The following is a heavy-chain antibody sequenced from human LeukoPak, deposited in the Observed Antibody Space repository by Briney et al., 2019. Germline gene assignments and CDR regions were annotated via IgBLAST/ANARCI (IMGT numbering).Heavy chain of an antibody. CDR2: INHSGST. CDR1: GGSFSGYY. Sequence: SETLSLTCAVYGGSFSGYYWSWIRQPPGKGLEWIGEINHSGSTNYNPSLKSRVTISVDTSKNQFSLKLSSVTAADTAVYYCARRYYYYYMDVWGKGTTVTVSS. CDR3: ARRYYYYYMDV. J-gene: IGHJ6*03. V-gene: IGHV4-34*01.